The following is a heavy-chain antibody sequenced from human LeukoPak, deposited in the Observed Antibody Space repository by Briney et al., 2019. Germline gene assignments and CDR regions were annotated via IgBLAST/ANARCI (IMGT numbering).Heavy chain of an antibody. Sequence: GESLKISCKGSGYSFTSYWIGWVRQMPGKGLEWMGIIYPGDSDTRYSPSFQGQVTISADKSISTAYLQWSSLKASDTATYYCARHARTDYGGNSLDYWGQGTLVTVSS. J-gene: IGHJ4*02. CDR1: GYSFTSYW. D-gene: IGHD4-23*01. CDR2: IYPGDSDT. V-gene: IGHV5-51*01. CDR3: ARHARTDYGGNSLDY.